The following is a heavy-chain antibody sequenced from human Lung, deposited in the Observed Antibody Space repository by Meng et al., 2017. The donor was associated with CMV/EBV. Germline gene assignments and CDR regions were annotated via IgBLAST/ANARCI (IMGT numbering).Heavy chain of an antibody. J-gene: IGHJ4*02. CDR2: IRSDVHQT. CDR1: RFTSNTYC. D-gene: IGHD5-12*01. Sequence: GGSRRLXSLLARFTSNTYCMHRVRQAPGKGLEWVAFIRSDVHQTYYADSVKGRFAVSRDNSKNTLYLRMTSLRAGDTAVYFCAKDLVDYYFDYWGQGTLVTVSS. CDR3: AKDLVDYYFDY. V-gene: IGHV3-30*02.